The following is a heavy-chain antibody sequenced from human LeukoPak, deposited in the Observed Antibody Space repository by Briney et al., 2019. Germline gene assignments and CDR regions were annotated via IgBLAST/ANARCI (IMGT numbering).Heavy chain of an antibody. CDR2: ISSSSSTI. CDR3: ARGGFWSGYYPLDY. Sequence: PGGSLRLSCAASGFTFSSYSMNWVRQAPGKGLEWVSYISSSSSTIYYADSVKGRFTISRDNAKNSLYLQMNSLRAEDTAVYYCARGGFWSGYYPLDYWGQGTLVTVSS. D-gene: IGHD3-3*01. V-gene: IGHV3-48*04. J-gene: IGHJ4*02. CDR1: GFTFSSYS.